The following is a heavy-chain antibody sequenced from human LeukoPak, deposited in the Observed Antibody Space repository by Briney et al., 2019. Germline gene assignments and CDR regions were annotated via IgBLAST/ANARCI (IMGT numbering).Heavy chain of an antibody. Sequence: GGSLRLSCAASGFALSSHWMTWVRQVPGRGPEWVANVNRDGGETYYLDSVKGRFTISKDNAKNSLYLQMNSLRAEDTALYHCARNNGMDVWGQGTTVIVSS. CDR2: VNRDGGET. CDR3: ARNNGMDV. V-gene: IGHV3-7*03. CDR1: GFALSSHW. J-gene: IGHJ6*02.